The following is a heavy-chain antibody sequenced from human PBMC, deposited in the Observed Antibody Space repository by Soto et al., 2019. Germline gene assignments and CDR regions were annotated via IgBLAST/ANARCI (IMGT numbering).Heavy chain of an antibody. CDR1: GYTFTSYD. CDR3: ARVIDPYYYYGMDV. D-gene: IGHD3-9*01. CDR2: MNPNSGNT. Sequence: QVQLVQSGAEVKKPGASVKVSCKASGYTFTSYDINWVRQATGQGLEWMGWMNPNSGNTGYAQKLQGRVTMTRNTSISTAYMELSSLRSEDTAVYYCARVIDPYYYYGMDVWGQGTTVTVSS. J-gene: IGHJ6*02. V-gene: IGHV1-8*01.